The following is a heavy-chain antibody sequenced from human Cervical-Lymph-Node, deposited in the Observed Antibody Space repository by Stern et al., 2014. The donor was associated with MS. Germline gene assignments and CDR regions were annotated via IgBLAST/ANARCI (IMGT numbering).Heavy chain of an antibody. D-gene: IGHD1-1*01. V-gene: IGHV5-51*03. CDR3: ARPPPRRKWDDPNYGMDV. CDR1: GYTFTNNW. CDR2: IYPDASDI. J-gene: IGHJ6*02. Sequence: EVQLVESGAEVKKPGESLKISCKGSGYTFTNNWIAWVRQMPGKGLEWMGIIYPDASDIRYSPSFQGQVPISADKSSSTAYLQWSSLRAADSAVYYCARPPPRRKWDDPNYGMDVWGQGTTVTVSS.